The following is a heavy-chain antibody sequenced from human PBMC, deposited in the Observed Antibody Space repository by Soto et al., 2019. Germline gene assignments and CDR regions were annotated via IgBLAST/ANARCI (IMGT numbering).Heavy chain of an antibody. Sequence: GGSLRLSCAASGFTVSSNYMSWVRQAPGKGLEWVSVIYSGGSTYYADSVKGRFTISRHNSKNTLYLQMNSLRAEDTAVYYCARSPIPTVTTGLGAFDIWGQGTMVTVSS. CDR1: GFTVSSNY. J-gene: IGHJ3*02. V-gene: IGHV3-53*04. CDR2: IYSGGST. D-gene: IGHD4-17*01. CDR3: ARSPIPTVTTGLGAFDI.